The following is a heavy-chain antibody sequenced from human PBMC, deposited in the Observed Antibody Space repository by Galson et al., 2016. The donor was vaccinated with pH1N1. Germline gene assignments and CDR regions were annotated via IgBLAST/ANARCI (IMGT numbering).Heavy chain of an antibody. D-gene: IGHD2-2*01. Sequence: SVKVSCKASGGTSTNYPISWVRQAPGQALEWMGGIVPLFNTLHYAQKFRGRLTINADKSTSTAYMELSSLSSEDSAIYYCAREERDCSSTSCFSDNYYYYYLMGVWGKGTTVTVSS. V-gene: IGHV1-69*06. J-gene: IGHJ6*03. CDR1: GGTSTNYP. CDR3: AREERDCSSTSCFSDNYYYYYLMGV. CDR2: IVPLFNTL.